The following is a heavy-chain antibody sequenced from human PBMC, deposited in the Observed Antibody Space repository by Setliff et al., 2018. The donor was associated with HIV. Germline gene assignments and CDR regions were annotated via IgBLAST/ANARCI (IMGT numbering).Heavy chain of an antibody. D-gene: IGHD1-26*01. J-gene: IGHJ6*03. CDR3: AREGYSGSYFNYYYYLDV. V-gene: IGHV1-18*04. CDR1: GYRFTAGY. CDR2: ISAYNGNT. Sequence: ASVKVSCKTSGYRFTAGYIHWVRQAPGQGLEWMGWISAYNGNTNYAQKLQGRVTMTTDTSTSTVYMELRSLRSDDTAVYYCAREGYSGSYFNYYYYLDVWGKGTTVTVSS.